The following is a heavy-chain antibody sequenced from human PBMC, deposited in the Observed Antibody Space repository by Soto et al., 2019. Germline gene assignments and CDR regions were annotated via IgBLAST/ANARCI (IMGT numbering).Heavy chain of an antibody. CDR2: IRSEAYGGTT. J-gene: IGHJ4*02. CDR1: GFNFGNYA. Sequence: PGGSLRLSCTGSGFNFGNYALSWARQAPGKGPEWVGFIRSEAYGGTTDYAASVKGRFIISRDDSKSIAYLEINSLQTDDTAVYYCTRYYYESSGYYVYWGQGTLVTVSS. CDR3: TRYYYESSGYYVY. D-gene: IGHD3-22*01. V-gene: IGHV3-49*04.